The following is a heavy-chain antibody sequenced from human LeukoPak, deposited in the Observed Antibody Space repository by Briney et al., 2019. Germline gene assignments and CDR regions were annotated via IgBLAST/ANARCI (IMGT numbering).Heavy chain of an antibody. CDR1: GYTFTGYY. CDR2: INPNSGGT. Sequence: ASVKVSCKASGYTFTGYYMHWVRQAPGQGLEWMGWINPNSGGTNYTQKFQSRVTMTRDTSISTAYMELSRLRSDDTAVYYCARDDFWSGYPFDYWGQGTLVTVSS. CDR3: ARDDFWSGYPFDY. D-gene: IGHD3-3*01. J-gene: IGHJ4*02. V-gene: IGHV1-2*02.